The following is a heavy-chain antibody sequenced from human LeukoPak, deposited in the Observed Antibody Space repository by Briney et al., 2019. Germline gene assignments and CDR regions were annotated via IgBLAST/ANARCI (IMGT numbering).Heavy chain of an antibody. Sequence: SETLSLTCTVSGGSISSGGYYWSWIRQHPGKGLEWIGYIYYSGSTYYNPSLKSRVTISVDTSKNQFSLKLSSVTAADTAVYYCARDKSRLSEGNWFDPWGQGTLVTVSS. CDR1: GGSISSGGYY. D-gene: IGHD2-2*01. V-gene: IGHV4-31*03. CDR2: IYYSGST. J-gene: IGHJ5*02. CDR3: ARDKSRLSEGNWFDP.